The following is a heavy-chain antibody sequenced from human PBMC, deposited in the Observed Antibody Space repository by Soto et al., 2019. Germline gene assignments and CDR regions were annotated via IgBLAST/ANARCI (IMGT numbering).Heavy chain of an antibody. CDR2: INPKSGAT. V-gene: IGHV1-2*04. Sequence: ASVKVSCKASGYTFTDYYLHWVRQAPGQGLEWMGWINPKSGATHYSQKFQGWVTVTRDTSISTANMEVSRLTSDDTAVYYCARESSGYGGYYYYGMDVWGQGTTVNVSS. J-gene: IGHJ6*02. CDR3: ARESSGYGGYYYYGMDV. D-gene: IGHD3-22*01. CDR1: GYTFTDYY.